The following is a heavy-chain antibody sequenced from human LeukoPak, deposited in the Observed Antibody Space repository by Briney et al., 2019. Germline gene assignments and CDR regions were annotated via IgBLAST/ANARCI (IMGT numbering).Heavy chain of an antibody. CDR3: ARVGRRGTYYYMDV. V-gene: IGHV3-7*01. CDR2: IKQDGSEK. J-gene: IGHJ6*03. CDR1: GFTFSSYW. D-gene: IGHD3-16*01. Sequence: TGGSLRLSCAASGFTFSSYWMSWVRQARGKGLEWVANIKQDGSEKYYVDSVKGRFTISRDNAKNSLYLQMNSLRAEDTAVYYCARVGRRGTYYYMDVWGKGTTVTVSS.